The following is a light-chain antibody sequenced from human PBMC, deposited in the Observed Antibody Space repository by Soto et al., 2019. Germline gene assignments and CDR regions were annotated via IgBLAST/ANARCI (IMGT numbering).Light chain of an antibody. CDR1: QSVSSSY. Sequence: EIVLTQSPDTLSLSPGERATLSCRASQSVSSSYLAWYQQTPGQAPRLLIYGTSNRATGIPDRFSGSGSGTDFTLTISRLEPEDCAVYYCQQYGNSRWTVGQGTKVEIK. V-gene: IGKV3-20*01. CDR2: GTS. J-gene: IGKJ1*01. CDR3: QQYGNSRWT.